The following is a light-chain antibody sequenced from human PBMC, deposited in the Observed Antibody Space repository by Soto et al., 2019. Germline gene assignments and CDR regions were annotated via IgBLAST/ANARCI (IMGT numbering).Light chain of an antibody. J-gene: IGKJ2*01. Sequence: EIVLTQSPGTLSLSPGERATLSCRASQSGSSSYLAWYQQKPGQPPRLLIYGASSRATGIPDRFSGSGSGTDFTLTISRLEPEAFAVYYCQQYGSSLMYTFGQGTKLEIK. V-gene: IGKV3-20*01. CDR1: QSGSSSY. CDR3: QQYGSSLMYT. CDR2: GAS.